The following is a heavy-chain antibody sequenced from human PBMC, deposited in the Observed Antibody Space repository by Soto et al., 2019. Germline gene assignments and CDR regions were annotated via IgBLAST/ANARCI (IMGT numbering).Heavy chain of an antibody. Sequence: SETLSLTCAVYGGSFSGYYWSWIRQPPGKGLEWIGEINHSGSTNYNPSLKSRVNISVDTSKNQFSLKLSSVTAADTAVYYCARENYYDSSGYYDVWGQGTMVAVSS. CDR2: INHSGST. CDR1: GGSFSGYY. J-gene: IGHJ4*02. V-gene: IGHV4-34*01. D-gene: IGHD3-22*01. CDR3: ARENYYDSSGYYDV.